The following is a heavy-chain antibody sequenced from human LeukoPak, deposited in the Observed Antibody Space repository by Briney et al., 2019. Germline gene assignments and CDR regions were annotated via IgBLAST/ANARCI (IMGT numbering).Heavy chain of an antibody. CDR1: GGSISIYY. CDR2: IFYSGNT. CDR3: ARDLDHGRAFNI. J-gene: IGHJ3*02. D-gene: IGHD2-8*01. Sequence: SEALSLTCTVSGGSISIYYWSWIRQSPGKGLEWIGYIFYSGNTIYNPSLKSRVTISVDTSKNQFSLKLASVTAADTAVYYCARDLDHGRAFNIWGQGTKVTVSS. V-gene: IGHV4-59*01.